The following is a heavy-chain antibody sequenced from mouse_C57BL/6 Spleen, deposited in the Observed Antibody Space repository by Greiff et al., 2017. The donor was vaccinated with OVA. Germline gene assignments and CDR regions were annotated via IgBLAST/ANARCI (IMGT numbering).Heavy chain of an antibody. CDR1: GYTFTDYY. J-gene: IGHJ2*01. CDR3: ARGGVDFDY. Sequence: VQLQQSGPELVKPGASVKISCKASGYTFTDYYMNWVKQSHGKSLEWIGDINPNNGGTSYNQKFKGKATLTVDKSSSTAYMELRGLTSEDSAVYYCARGGVDFDYWGQGTTLTVSS. V-gene: IGHV1-26*01. CDR2: INPNNGGT.